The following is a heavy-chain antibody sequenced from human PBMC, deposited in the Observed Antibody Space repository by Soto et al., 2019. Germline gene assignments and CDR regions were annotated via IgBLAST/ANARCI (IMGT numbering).Heavy chain of an antibody. CDR2: ISYDGSNK. CDR1: GFTFSSYA. CDR3: AREALGSPYDILTGYDAFDI. Sequence: GGSLRLSCAASGFTFSSYAMHWVRQAPGKGLEWVAVISYDGSNKYYADSVKGRFTISRDNSKNTLYLQMNSLRAEDTAVYYCAREALGSPYDILTGYDAFDIWGQGTMVTVSS. D-gene: IGHD3-9*01. J-gene: IGHJ3*02. V-gene: IGHV3-30*04.